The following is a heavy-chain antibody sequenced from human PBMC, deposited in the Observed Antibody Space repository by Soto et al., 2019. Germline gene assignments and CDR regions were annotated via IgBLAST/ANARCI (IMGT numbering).Heavy chain of an antibody. J-gene: IGHJ3*02. D-gene: IGHD6-13*01. CDR3: ARDREIAAAGTPDAFDI. V-gene: IGHV4-4*02. Sequence: QVQLQESGPGLVKPSGTLSLTCAVSGGSISSSNWWSWVRQPPGKGLEWIGEIYHSGSTNYNPSLKSRVTISVDKSKYQFSLKLSFVTAADTAVYYCARDREIAAAGTPDAFDIWGQGTMVTVSS. CDR2: IYHSGST. CDR1: GGSISSSNW.